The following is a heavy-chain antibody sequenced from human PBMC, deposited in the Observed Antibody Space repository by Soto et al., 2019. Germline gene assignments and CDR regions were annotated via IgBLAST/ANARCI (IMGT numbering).Heavy chain of an antibody. CDR2: IYYSGST. Sequence: QLQLQESGPGLVKPSETLSLTCTVSGGSISSSSYYWGWIRQPPGKGLEWIGSIYYSGSTYYNPSLKSRVTISVDTSKNQFSLKLSSVTAADTAVYYCARRGHSGSYLGAFDIWGQGTMVTVSS. CDR3: ARRGHSGSYLGAFDI. D-gene: IGHD1-26*01. CDR1: GGSISSSSYY. V-gene: IGHV4-39*01. J-gene: IGHJ3*02.